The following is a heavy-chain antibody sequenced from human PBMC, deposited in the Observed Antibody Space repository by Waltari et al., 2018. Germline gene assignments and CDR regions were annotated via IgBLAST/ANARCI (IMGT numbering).Heavy chain of an antibody. CDR3: AKDGDYSLTEYDAFDV. CDR2: ISFDGKKI. Sequence: VQLLESGGGVVQPGGSLRLSCAASGFIFSTPGMHWVRQIPGKGLDGVAFISFDGKKIFDADSVRGRFTISRDNSNNIVFLQMNSLRPEDSGVYYCAKDGDYSLTEYDAFDVWGQGTVVTVSP. J-gene: IGHJ3*01. V-gene: IGHV3-30*02. CDR1: GFIFSTPG. D-gene: IGHD4-17*01.